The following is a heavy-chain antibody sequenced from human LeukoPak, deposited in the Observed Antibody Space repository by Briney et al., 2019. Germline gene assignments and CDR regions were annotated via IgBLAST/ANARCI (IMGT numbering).Heavy chain of an antibody. CDR2: IYYSGST. J-gene: IGHJ4*02. V-gene: IGHV4-59*01. CDR1: GGSISSYY. CDR3: ARVGRDDRALYYFDY. Sequence: PSETLSLTCTVSGGSISSYYWSWIRQPPGKGLEWIGYIYYSGSTNYNPSLKSRVTISVDTSKNQFSLKLSSVTAADTAVYYCARVGRDDRALYYFDYWGQGTLVTVSS.